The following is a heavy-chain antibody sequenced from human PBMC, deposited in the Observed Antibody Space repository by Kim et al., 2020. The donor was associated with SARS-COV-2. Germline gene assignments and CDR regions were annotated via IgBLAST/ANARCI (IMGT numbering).Heavy chain of an antibody. CDR2: SDST. V-gene: IGHV3-11*03. CDR3: ARFPYGMDV. Sequence: SDSTTYADSVQGRFTSSRDNARQSLFLQMSSLRADDTAVYYCARFPYGMDVWGQGTTVTVSS. J-gene: IGHJ6*02.